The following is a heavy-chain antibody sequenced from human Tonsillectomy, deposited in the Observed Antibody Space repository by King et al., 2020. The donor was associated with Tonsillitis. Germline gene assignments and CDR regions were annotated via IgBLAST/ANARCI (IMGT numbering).Heavy chain of an antibody. V-gene: IGHV5-51*01. CDR2: IYPGDSDT. D-gene: IGHD3-10*01. CDR3: ARLGTFVRGVIDYYYGMDV. CDR1: GYSFTRNW. J-gene: IGHJ6*02. Sequence: VQLVESGAEVKKPGESLKISCKGSGYSFTRNWIGWVRQMPGKGLEWMGIIYPGDSDTRYSPSFQGQVTISADKSISTAYLQWSSLKASDTAMYYCARLGTFVRGVIDYYYGMDVWGQGTTVTVSS.